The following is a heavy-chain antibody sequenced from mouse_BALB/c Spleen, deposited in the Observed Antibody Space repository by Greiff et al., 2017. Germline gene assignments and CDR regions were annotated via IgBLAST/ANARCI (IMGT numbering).Heavy chain of an antibody. V-gene: IGHV5-6-5*01. CDR2: ISSGGST. D-gene: IGHD2-4*01. J-gene: IGHJ2*01. CDR1: GFTFSSYA. Sequence: DVKLVESGGGLVKPGGSLKLSCAASGFTFSSYAMSWVRQTPEKRLEWVASISSGGSTYYPDSVKGRFTISRDNARNILYLQMSSLRSEDTAMYYCARGDYDFDYWGQGTTLTVSS. CDR3: ARGDYDFDY.